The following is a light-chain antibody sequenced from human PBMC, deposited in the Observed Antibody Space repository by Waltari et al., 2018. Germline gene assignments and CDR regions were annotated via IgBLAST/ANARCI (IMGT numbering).Light chain of an antibody. V-gene: IGKV4-1*01. CDR1: QSVLTSSNNKNS. CDR3: QQFYNTPLT. J-gene: IGKJ4*01. Sequence: DIVMTQSPDSLAVSLGERATINCKSSQSVLTSSNNKNSLAWYQRKPGQPPRLLIYWASTPESGVPDRFSGSGSGTDFTLTITSLQAEDVAVYYCQQFYNTPLTFGGGTKVEIE. CDR2: WAS.